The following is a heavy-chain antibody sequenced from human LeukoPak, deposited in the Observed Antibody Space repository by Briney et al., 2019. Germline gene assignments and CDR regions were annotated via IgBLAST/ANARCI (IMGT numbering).Heavy chain of an antibody. J-gene: IGHJ4*02. CDR2: INWNGGST. V-gene: IGHV3-20*04. CDR3: AKAISLTATAPLDY. Sequence: GGSLRLSCAASGFTLDDYGMSWVRQAPGKGLEWVSGINWNGGSTGYADSVKGRFTISRDNAKNSLYLQMNSLRAEDMALYYCAKAISLTATAPLDYWGQGTLVTVSS. D-gene: IGHD3-16*01. CDR1: GFTLDDYG.